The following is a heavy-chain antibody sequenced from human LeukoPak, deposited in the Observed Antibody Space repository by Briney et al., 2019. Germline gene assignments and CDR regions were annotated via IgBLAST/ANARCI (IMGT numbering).Heavy chain of an antibody. CDR3: ARGGGDCSGGSCYIDA. V-gene: IGHV4-34*01. J-gene: IGHJ5*02. CDR1: GGSFSYH. Sequence: SETLSLTCAVYGGSFSYHWSWIRQPPGKGLEWIGEVNLSGGTNYNPSLKSRVTISLDTSKNQISLKLTSGTAADTAVYYCARGGGDCSGGSCYIDAWCQGTLVTVS. CDR2: VNLSGGT. D-gene: IGHD2-15*01.